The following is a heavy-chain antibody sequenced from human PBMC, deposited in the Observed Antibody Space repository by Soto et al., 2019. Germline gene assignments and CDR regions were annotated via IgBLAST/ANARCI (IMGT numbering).Heavy chain of an antibody. J-gene: IGHJ6*02. CDR2: ISSSSSYI. V-gene: IGHV3-21*01. CDR1: GFTFSSYS. D-gene: IGHD5-18*01. Sequence: EVQLVESGGGLVKPGGSLRLSCAASGFTFSSYSMNWVRQAPGKGLEWVSSISSSSSYIYYADSVKGRFIISRDNAKNSLYLQMNSLRAEDTAVYYCARDTYSYGSYYYGMDVWGQGTTVTVSS. CDR3: ARDTYSYGSYYYGMDV.